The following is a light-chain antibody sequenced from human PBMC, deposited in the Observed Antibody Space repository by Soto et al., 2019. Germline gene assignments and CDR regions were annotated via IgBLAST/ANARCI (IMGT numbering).Light chain of an antibody. CDR2: EVS. V-gene: IGLV2-8*01. J-gene: IGLJ1*01. CDR1: SSDVGGYNY. Sequence: QSALTQPPSASGSPGQSVTISCTGTSSDVGGYNYVPWYQQHPGKAPKLMIYEVSKRPSGVPDRFSGSKSGNTASLTVSGLQAEDEADYYCSSYAGSNNLGVLGTGTKDTVL. CDR3: SSYAGSNNLGV.